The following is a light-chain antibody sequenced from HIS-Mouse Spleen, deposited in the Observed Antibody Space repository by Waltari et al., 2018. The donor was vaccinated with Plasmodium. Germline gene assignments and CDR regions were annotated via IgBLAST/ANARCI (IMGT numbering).Light chain of an antibody. V-gene: IGLV2-23*01. J-gene: IGLJ2*01. CDR3: CSYAGSRMV. Sequence: QSALTQPASVSGSPGQSITISCTGTSSDVGSYNLVSWYPQHPGKAPKLMIHECSKRPSGGSNRFSGSKFGNSASLPISGLQAEDEADYYCCSYAGSRMVFGGGTKLTVL. CDR2: ECS. CDR1: SSDVGSYNL.